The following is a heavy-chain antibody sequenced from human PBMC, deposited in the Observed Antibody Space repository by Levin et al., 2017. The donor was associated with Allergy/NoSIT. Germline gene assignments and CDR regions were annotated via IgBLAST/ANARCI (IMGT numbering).Heavy chain of an antibody. J-gene: IGHJ4*02. CDR3: AVNLVVPAATPR. V-gene: IGHV3-33*01. D-gene: IGHD2-2*01. CDR2: IWYDGSNK. Sequence: GGSLRLSCAASGFTFSSYGMHWVRQAPGKGLEWVAVIWYDGSNKYYADSVKGRFTISRDNSKNTLYLQMNSLRAEDTAVYYCAVNLVVPAATPRWGQGTLVTVSS. CDR1: GFTFSSYG.